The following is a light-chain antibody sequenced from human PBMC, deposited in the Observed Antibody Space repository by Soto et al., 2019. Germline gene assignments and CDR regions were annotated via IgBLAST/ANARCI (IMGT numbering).Light chain of an antibody. V-gene: IGLV2-14*01. J-gene: IGLJ3*02. CDR1: SSDVGGYNY. CDR2: EVN. CDR3: KSYTSSSVWV. Sequence: QSALTQPASVSGSPGQSITISCSGTSSDVGGYNYVSWYQQHPDKAPKLMIYEVNNRPSGISNRFSGSKSGNTASLTISGLQAEDEADYYCKSYTSSSVWVFGGGTKVTVL.